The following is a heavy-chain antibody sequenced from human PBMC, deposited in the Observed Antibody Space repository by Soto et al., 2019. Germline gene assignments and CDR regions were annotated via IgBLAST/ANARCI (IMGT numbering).Heavy chain of an antibody. CDR2: INHSGST. V-gene: IGHV4-34*01. Sequence: QVQLQQWGAGLLKPSETLSLTCAVYGGSFSGYYWSWIRQPPGKGLEWFGEINHSGSTNYNPPLRSRVTIAVDTSKNQFSLKLSSVTAADTAVYYCAKDYGDFRAEYFQHWGQGTLVTVSS. J-gene: IGHJ1*01. CDR3: AKDYGDFRAEYFQH. CDR1: GGSFSGYY. D-gene: IGHD4-17*01.